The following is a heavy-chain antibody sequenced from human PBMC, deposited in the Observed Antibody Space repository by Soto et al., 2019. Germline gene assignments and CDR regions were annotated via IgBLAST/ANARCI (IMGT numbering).Heavy chain of an antibody. J-gene: IGHJ4*02. CDR3: ARLTRGVYDSGRLWEKFDY. CDR1: GFSLSSIGMG. V-gene: IGHV2-5*02. CDR2: IYWDDDK. D-gene: IGHD5-12*01. Sequence: QITVKESGLTLVKPTETLTLTCTFSGFSLSSIGMGVGWIRQPPGKALEWLALIYWDDDKRYSPSLSSRLTITKDPSKNEVALTMTLMAPVDTASYYCARLTRGVYDSGRLWEKFDYWGQGTLVTVSS.